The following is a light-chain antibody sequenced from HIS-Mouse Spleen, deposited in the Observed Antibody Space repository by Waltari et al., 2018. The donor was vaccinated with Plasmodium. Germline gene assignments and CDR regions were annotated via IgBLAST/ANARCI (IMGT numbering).Light chain of an antibody. CDR1: QSVSSN. CDR2: GVS. CDR3: QQYNNWPRGT. Sequence: DIVMTQSPATLSVSPGERATLSCRASQSVSSNLAWYQQKPGQAPRLLIYGVSTRATGIPARFSGSGSGTEFTLTISSMQSEDFAVYYCQQYNNWPRGTFGQGTKVEIK. V-gene: IGKV3-15*01. J-gene: IGKJ1*01.